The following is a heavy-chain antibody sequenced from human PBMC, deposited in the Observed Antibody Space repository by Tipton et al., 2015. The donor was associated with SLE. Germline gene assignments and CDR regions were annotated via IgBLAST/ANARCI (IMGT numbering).Heavy chain of an antibody. Sequence: TLSLTCTVSGGSISSGSYYWSWIRQPAGKGLEWIGRIYTSGSTNYNPSLKSRVTISVDTSKNQFSLKLSSVTAADTAVYYCARVDIVGATDFDYWGQGTLVTVSS. CDR1: GGSISSGSYY. CDR2: IYTSGST. CDR3: ARVDIVGATDFDY. D-gene: IGHD1-26*01. J-gene: IGHJ4*02. V-gene: IGHV4-61*02.